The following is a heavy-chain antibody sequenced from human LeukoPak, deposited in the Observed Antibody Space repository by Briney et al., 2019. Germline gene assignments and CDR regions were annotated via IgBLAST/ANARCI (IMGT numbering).Heavy chain of an antibody. Sequence: TGGSLRLSCAASGFTFGSYWMSWVRQAPGKGLEWVANIKQDGSEKYYVDSVKGRFTISRDNAKNSLYLQMNSLRAEDTAVYYCARAGGSSWYFDYWGQGTLVTVSS. CDR1: GFTFGSYW. V-gene: IGHV3-7*01. D-gene: IGHD6-13*01. CDR3: ARAGGSSWYFDY. J-gene: IGHJ4*02. CDR2: IKQDGSEK.